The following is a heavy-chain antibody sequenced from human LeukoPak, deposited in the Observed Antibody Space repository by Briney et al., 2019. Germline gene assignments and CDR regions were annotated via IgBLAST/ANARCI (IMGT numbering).Heavy chain of an antibody. Sequence: GASVKVSCKASGGTFSSYAISWVRQAPGQGLEWMGMINPTGGSPSYAQKFQGRVTMTRDTSTSTVYMELSSLRSEDTAVYYCARPGLGSTNAFDIWGQGTMVTVSS. CDR3: ARPGLGSTNAFDI. CDR2: INPTGGSP. J-gene: IGHJ3*02. CDR1: GGTFSSYA. V-gene: IGHV1-46*01. D-gene: IGHD2/OR15-2a*01.